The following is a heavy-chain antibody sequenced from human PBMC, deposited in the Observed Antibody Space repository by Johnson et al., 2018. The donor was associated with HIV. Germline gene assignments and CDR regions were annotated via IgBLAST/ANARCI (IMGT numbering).Heavy chain of an antibody. D-gene: IGHD5-24*01. Sequence: VQLVESGGGLIQPGGSLRLSCAASGFTVSSTHMRWVRQAPGKGLAWVSVIYSGGSTYSADSVKGRFTISRDNSKNTLYLQMNRLRAEDTAVYYCAREWLYGFDIWGQGTMVTVSS. CDR3: AREWLYGFDI. CDR1: GFTVSSTH. CDR2: IYSGGST. J-gene: IGHJ3*02. V-gene: IGHV3-53*01.